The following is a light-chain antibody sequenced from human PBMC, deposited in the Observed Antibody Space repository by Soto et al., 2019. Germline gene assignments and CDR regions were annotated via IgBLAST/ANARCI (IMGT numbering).Light chain of an antibody. J-gene: IGKJ3*01. CDR3: QQLSTYPFT. CDR2: AAS. V-gene: IGKV1-9*01. Sequence: DIPLTQSPSFLSASVGDRVTITCRASQDISSSLAWYQQKPGQAPNLLIYAASTLQSGVPSRFSGSGSGTEFTLTISRLQPEDFATYYCQQLSTYPFTFGRGTTVDIK. CDR1: QDISSS.